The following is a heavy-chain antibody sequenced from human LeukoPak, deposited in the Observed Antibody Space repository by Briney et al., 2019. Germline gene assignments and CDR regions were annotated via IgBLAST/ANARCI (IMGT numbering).Heavy chain of an antibody. J-gene: IGHJ4*02. V-gene: IGHV5-51*01. CDR2: IYPGDSDT. CDR3: ARGEMRYCSGGYCYDY. Sequence: GESLKISCKGSGYSFTTYWIAWVRQMPGKGLEWMGIIYPGDSDTRYSPSFQGQVTISADKSISTAYLQWSSLKASDTAMYYCARGEMRYCSGGYCYDYCGQGTLVTVSS. CDR1: GYSFTTYW. D-gene: IGHD2-15*01.